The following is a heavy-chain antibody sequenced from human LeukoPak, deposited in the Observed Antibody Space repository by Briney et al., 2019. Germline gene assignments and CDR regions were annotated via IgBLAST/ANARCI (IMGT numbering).Heavy chain of an antibody. CDR2: IIPIFGTA. D-gene: IGHD6-13*01. J-gene: IGHJ5*02. CDR1: GGTFSSYA. Sequence: SVKVSCKASGGTFSSYAISWVRQAPGQGLEWMGGIIPIFGTANYAQKFQGRVTITTDESTSTAYMELSGLRSEDTAVYYCARSPLGIAAAGTALRLDWFDPWGQGTLVTVSS. CDR3: ARSPLGIAAAGTALRLDWFDP. V-gene: IGHV1-69*05.